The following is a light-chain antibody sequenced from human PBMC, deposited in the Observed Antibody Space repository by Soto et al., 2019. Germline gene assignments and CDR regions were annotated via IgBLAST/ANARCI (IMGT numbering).Light chain of an antibody. J-gene: IGLJ1*01. V-gene: IGLV2-23*01. CDR2: EAS. CDR3: VAYAGDKTHV. Sequence: SVLPPSAAVYGAPGRTITHTFKVAGNDVRACNLVHCHQQQPGKVPELVVWEASDRRSVVSNRFSGYQPGKTASLTVSGLQADGEADNYCVAYAGDKTHVFGSGTKITVL. CDR1: GNDVRACNL.